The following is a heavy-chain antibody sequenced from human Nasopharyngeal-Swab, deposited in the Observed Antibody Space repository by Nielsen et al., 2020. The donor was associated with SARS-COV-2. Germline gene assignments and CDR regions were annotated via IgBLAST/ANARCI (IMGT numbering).Heavy chain of an antibody. D-gene: IGHD4-17*01. CDR3: AKDVHGDYGGIDY. J-gene: IGHJ4*02. V-gene: IGHV3-21*01. CDR1: GFTFSSYA. Sequence: GESLKISCAASGFTFSSYAMSWVRQAPGKGLEWVSAISGSSSYIYYADSVKGRFTISRDNAKNTLYLQMNSLRVDDTAVYYCAKDVHGDYGGIDYWGQGILVTVSS. CDR2: ISGSSSYI.